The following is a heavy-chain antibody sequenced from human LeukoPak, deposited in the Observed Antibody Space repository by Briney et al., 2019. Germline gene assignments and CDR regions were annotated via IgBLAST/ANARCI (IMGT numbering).Heavy chain of an antibody. CDR1: GFTLSSYW. CDR3: AKGRALVGGTTRSYDS. CDR2: IYSEGSRT. Sequence: GGSLRPSCAGSGFTLSSYWMHWVRQGPGKGLVWVSRIYSEGSRTTYADSVRGRFTISGDNSKNTLYLQMNSLRVEDTAVYYCAKGRALVGGTTRSYDSWGQGTLVTVSS. J-gene: IGHJ5*02. V-gene: IGHV3-74*01. D-gene: IGHD1-26*01.